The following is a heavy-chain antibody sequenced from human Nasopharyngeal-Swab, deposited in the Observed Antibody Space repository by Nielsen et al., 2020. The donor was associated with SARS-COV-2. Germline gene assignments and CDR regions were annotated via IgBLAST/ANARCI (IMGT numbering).Heavy chain of an antibody. Sequence: WVRQAPGQGLEWMGGIIPIFGTANYAQKFQGRVTITADESTSTAYMELSSLRSGDTAVYYCATPQTDDGGNYFDYWGQGTLVTVSS. CDR3: ATPQTDDGGNYFDY. CDR2: IIPIFGTA. J-gene: IGHJ4*02. V-gene: IGHV1-69*01. D-gene: IGHD3-16*01.